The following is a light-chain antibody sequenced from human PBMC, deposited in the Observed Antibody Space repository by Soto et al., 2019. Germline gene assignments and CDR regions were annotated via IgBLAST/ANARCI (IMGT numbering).Light chain of an antibody. CDR1: LSVSSY. CDR3: QQRSNWPIT. V-gene: IGKV3-11*01. J-gene: IGKJ5*01. CDR2: DAS. Sequence: EIVLTQSPATLSLSPGERATLACWCSLSVSSYLAWYQQKPGQAPRLLIYDASNRATGIPARFSGSGSGTDFTLTISSLEPEDFAVYYCQQRSNWPITFGQGTRLEIK.